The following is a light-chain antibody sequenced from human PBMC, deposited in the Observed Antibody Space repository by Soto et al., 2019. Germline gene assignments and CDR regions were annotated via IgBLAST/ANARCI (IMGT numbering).Light chain of an antibody. J-gene: IGKJ1*01. V-gene: IGKV1-5*03. CDR2: KAS. CDR3: QQYDSYST. Sequence: DIQMTQSPSTLSASVGDSVTITCRGSQSVGRWLAWYQQKPGKAPEVLIYKASTLQYGVPSRFSGSGSGTEFTLTISSLQPDDFATYYCQQYDSYSTFGQGTKVDIK. CDR1: QSVGRW.